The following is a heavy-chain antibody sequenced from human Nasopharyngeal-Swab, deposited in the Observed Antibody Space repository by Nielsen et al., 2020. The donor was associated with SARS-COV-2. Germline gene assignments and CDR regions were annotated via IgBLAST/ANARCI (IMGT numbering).Heavy chain of an antibody. CDR3: AKLPTILSDAFDI. D-gene: IGHD5-24*01. J-gene: IGHJ3*02. CDR2: ISWNSGSI. CDR1: GFTFDDYA. V-gene: IGHV3-9*01. Sequence: SLKISRAASGFTFDDYAMHWVRQAPGKGLEWVSGISWNSGSIGYADSVKGRFTISRDNAKNSLYPQMNSLRAEDTALYYCAKLPTILSDAFDIWGQGTMVTVSS.